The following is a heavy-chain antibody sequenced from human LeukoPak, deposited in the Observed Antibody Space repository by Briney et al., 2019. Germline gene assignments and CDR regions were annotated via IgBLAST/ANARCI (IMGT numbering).Heavy chain of an antibody. Sequence: PGGSLRLSCAASGFTFSSYEMNWVRQAPGKGLEWASYISSSGSTIYYADSVKGRFTISRDNAKNSLYLQMNSLRAEDTAVYYCARGGIQLWSAFDYWGQGTLVTVSS. CDR2: ISSSGSTI. J-gene: IGHJ4*02. CDR3: ARGGIQLWSAFDY. CDR1: GFTFSSYE. D-gene: IGHD5-18*01. V-gene: IGHV3-48*03.